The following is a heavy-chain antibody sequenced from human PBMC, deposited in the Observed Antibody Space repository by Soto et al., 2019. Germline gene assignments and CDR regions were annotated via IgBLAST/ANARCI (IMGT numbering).Heavy chain of an antibody. Sequence: GESLKISCKGSGYSFTSYWIGWVRQMPGKGLEWMGIIYPGDSDTRYSPSFQGQVTISADKSISTAYPQWSSLKASDTAMSYCARRRYYDSSGYYSDYFDYWGQGTLVTGSS. J-gene: IGHJ4*02. D-gene: IGHD3-22*01. CDR2: IYPGDSDT. CDR3: ARRRYYDSSGYYSDYFDY. V-gene: IGHV5-51*01. CDR1: GYSFTSYW.